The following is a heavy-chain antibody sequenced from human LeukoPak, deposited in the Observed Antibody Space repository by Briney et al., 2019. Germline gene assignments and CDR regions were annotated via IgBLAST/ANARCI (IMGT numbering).Heavy chain of an antibody. CDR2: ISAYNGNT. CDR3: ARGAVRYFDWLYLGIDY. D-gene: IGHD3-9*01. Sequence: GASVKVSCKASGYTFTSHGISWVRQAPGQGLEWMGWISAYNGNTNYAQKLQGRVTMTTDTSTSTAYMELRSLRSDDTAVYYCARGAVRYFDWLYLGIDYWGQGTLVTVSS. CDR1: GYTFTSHG. V-gene: IGHV1-18*01. J-gene: IGHJ4*02.